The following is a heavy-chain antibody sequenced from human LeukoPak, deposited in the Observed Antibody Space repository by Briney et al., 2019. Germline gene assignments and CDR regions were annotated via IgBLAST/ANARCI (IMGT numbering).Heavy chain of an antibody. CDR1: GDSISSGPYY. CDR2: IYHGGST. CDR3: ARDSSSTGGFDY. J-gene: IGHJ4*02. Sequence: PSQTLSLTCTVSGDSISSGPYYWNWIRQPPGKGLEWIGYIYHGGSTFYNPSLESRVTITIDRSKNQFSLKLTSVTAADTAVYYCARDSSSTGGFDYWGQGTQVTVSS. V-gene: IGHV4-30-2*01. D-gene: IGHD2-2*01.